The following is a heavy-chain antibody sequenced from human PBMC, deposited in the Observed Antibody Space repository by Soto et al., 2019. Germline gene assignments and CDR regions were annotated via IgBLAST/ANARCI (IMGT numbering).Heavy chain of an antibody. CDR2: INDSGNT. V-gene: IGHV4-59*01. J-gene: IGHJ3*02. CDR1: GDSISGYY. CDR3: ARYFDWPNAFDI. Sequence: SETLSLTCTVSGDSISGYYWWSWIRQPPGKRLEWIGYINDSGNTNYNPSLKSRVFISVDTSKNQFSLKLGSVTAADTAVYYCARYFDWPNAFDIWGQGTMVS. D-gene: IGHD3-9*01.